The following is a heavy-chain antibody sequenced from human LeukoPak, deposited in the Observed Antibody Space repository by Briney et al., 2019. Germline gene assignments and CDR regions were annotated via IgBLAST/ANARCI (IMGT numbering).Heavy chain of an antibody. D-gene: IGHD3-10*01. Sequence: PSETLSLTCTVSGGSISTYYWSWIRQPPGRGLEWIGYVYYSGTTNYNPSLKSRVTISVDTSRNQFSLNLSSVTAADTAVYYCARDSDSDAFDIWGQGTMVTVSS. V-gene: IGHV4-59*01. CDR1: GGSISTYY. CDR3: ARDSDSDAFDI. CDR2: VYYSGTT. J-gene: IGHJ3*02.